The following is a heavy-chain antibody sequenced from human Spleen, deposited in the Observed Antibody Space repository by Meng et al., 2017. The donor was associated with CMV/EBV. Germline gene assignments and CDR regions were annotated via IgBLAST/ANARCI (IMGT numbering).Heavy chain of an antibody. CDR2: INHSGST. CDR3: AREPRYQLPYVRVHNWFDP. D-gene: IGHD2-2*02. J-gene: IGHJ5*02. CDR1: GGSFSGYY. V-gene: IGHV4-34*01. Sequence: SETLSLTCAVYGGSFSGYYWSWIRQPPGKGLEWIGEINHSGSTNYNPSLKSRVTISVDTSKNQFSLKLSSVTAADTAVYYCAREPRYQLPYVRVHNWFDPWGQGTLVTVSS.